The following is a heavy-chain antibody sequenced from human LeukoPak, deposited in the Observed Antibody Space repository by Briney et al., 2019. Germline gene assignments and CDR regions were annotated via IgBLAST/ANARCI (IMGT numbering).Heavy chain of an antibody. CDR1: GFTFSSYG. Sequence: GRSLRLSCAASGFTFSSYGMHWVRQAPGKGLEWVAVISYDGSNKYYADSVKGRFTISRDNSKNTLYLQMNSLRAEDTAEYYCAKDRGSGYYGNFDYWGQGTLVTVSS. J-gene: IGHJ4*02. D-gene: IGHD3-22*01. V-gene: IGHV3-30*18. CDR3: AKDRGSGYYGNFDY. CDR2: ISYDGSNK.